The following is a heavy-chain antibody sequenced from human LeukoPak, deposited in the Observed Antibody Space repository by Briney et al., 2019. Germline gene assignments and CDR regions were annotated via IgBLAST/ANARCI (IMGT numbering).Heavy chain of an antibody. Sequence: PGGSLRLSCAASGFTFSSYEMNWVRQASGKGLEWVGRIRSKANSYATAYAASVKGRFTISRDDSKNTAYLQMNSLKTEDTAVYYCTRHSFDIAVRGILELGYYYYYMDVWGKGTTVTISS. V-gene: IGHV3-73*01. CDR1: GFTFSSYE. CDR3: TRHSFDIAVRGILELGYYYYYMDV. D-gene: IGHD3-10*01. CDR2: IRSKANSYAT. J-gene: IGHJ6*03.